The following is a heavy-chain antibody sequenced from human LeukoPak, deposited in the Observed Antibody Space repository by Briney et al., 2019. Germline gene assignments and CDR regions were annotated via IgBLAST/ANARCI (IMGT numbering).Heavy chain of an antibody. J-gene: IGHJ4*02. Sequence: GGSLRLSCAASGFTFSSYSMNWVRQAPGKGLGWVSLISGGGGSTYYADSVKGRFTISRDNSKNSLYLQMNSLRTEDTALYYCAAQVVTPGDYWGQGTLVTVTS. D-gene: IGHD4-23*01. CDR1: GFTFSSYS. V-gene: IGHV3-43*02. CDR2: ISGGGGST. CDR3: AAQVVTPGDY.